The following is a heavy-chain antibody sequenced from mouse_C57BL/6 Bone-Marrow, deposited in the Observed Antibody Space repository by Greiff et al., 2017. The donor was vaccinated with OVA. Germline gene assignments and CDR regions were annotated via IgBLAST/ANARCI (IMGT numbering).Heavy chain of an antibody. D-gene: IGHD1-1*01. CDR2: IDPSDSYT. CDR1: GYTFTSYW. J-gene: IGHJ4*01. Sequence: QVQLQQPGAELVMPGASVKLSCKASGYTFTSYWMHWVKQRPGQGLEWIGEIDPSDSYTNYNQKFKGKSTLTVDKSSSTAYMQLSSLTSEDSAVYYCARDGLQRNYYAMDYWGQGTSVTVSS. CDR3: ARDGLQRNYYAMDY. V-gene: IGHV1-69*01.